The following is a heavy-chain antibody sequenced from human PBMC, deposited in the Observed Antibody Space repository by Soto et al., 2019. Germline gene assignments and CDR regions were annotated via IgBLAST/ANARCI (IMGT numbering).Heavy chain of an antibody. D-gene: IGHD3-10*01. CDR3: ARQRAWYGEWAFDI. CDR2: VSYSGHT. Sequence: QLQLQESGPGLVKPSETMPLTCTVSGGSSSSGSFYWGWIRQPPGKGLEWIGSVSYSGHTYYSPSLKRRVTLSVDTSEKHLSLKLSSVTAADTAVYYCARQRAWYGEWAFDIWGQGTMVTVSS. V-gene: IGHV4-39*01. CDR1: GGSSSSGSFY. J-gene: IGHJ3*02.